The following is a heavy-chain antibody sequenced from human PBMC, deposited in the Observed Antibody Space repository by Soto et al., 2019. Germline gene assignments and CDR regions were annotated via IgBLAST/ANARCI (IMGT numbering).Heavy chain of an antibody. Sequence: GGSLRLSCATSGFTFSSYPIHWVRQAPGKGPVWVSRITEDGSGTTYADSVKGRFTVTRDNAKNTMYLQMSGLGAEDTAVYHCVRGTNGWRGMDYWGQGTLVTVSS. D-gene: IGHD2-8*01. CDR3: VRGTNGWRGMDY. CDR2: ITEDGSGT. V-gene: IGHV3-74*01. CDR1: GFTFSSYP. J-gene: IGHJ4*02.